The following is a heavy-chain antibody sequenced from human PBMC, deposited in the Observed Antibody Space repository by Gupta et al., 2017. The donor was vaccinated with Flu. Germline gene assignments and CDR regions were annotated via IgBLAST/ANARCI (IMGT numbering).Heavy chain of an antibody. D-gene: IGHD2-15*01. CDR2: ISNSGSTT. J-gene: IGHJ4*02. CDR1: GFTFGNYE. Sequence: VHLVESGGGLVQPGGSLRLSCAVSGFTFGNYEFNWVRQDPGKGLEWVSYISNSGSTTYYAESVKGRFTISRDNAQNSLYLQMNGLRAEDTGVYYCARDSGHCSDASCNHFDYWGQGALVTVSS. CDR3: ARDSGHCSDASCNHFDY. V-gene: IGHV3-48*03.